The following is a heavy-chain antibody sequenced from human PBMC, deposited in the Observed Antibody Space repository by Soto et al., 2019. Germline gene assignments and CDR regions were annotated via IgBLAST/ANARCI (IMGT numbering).Heavy chain of an antibody. CDR3: AWGGSGYTWFNEF. D-gene: IGHD3-22*01. CDR1: GGLFSSYP. CDR2: IIPVFQTA. Sequence: QEQLVQSGAEVKKPVSSVKVSCKASGGLFSSYPISWVRQVPGQVLEWMGGIIPVFQTAYYTQRFQGRVTITADESTNTAYMELSRLRSEDTAIYYCAWGGSGYTWFNEFWGQGTLVTVSS. J-gene: IGHJ4*02. V-gene: IGHV1-69*01.